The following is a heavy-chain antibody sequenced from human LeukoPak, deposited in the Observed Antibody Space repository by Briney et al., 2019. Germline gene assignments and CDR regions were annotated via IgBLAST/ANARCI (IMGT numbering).Heavy chain of an antibody. CDR2: IKQDGSEK. Sequence: PGWSLRLSCAASGFSFSSYWMTWVRQAPGKGLEWVANIKQDGSEKNYVDSVRGRFTISRDNAKKSLYLQMNSLRADDTAVYYCAKGGLVHRFDPWGQGTLVTVSS. CDR3: AKGGLVHRFDP. V-gene: IGHV3-7*03. J-gene: IGHJ5*02. CDR1: GFSFSSYW.